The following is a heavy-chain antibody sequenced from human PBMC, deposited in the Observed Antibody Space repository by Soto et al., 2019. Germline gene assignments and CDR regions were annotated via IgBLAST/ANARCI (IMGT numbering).Heavy chain of an antibody. D-gene: IGHD3-10*01. Sequence: QEQLVESGGGVVQPGESLILSCATSGFTFSDYAMHWVRQAPGKGLEWVAGISYNGRKEFYADSVKGRFVISRDNSNNTLSLQLSCLRPEETAVFYCANQAWLISGNYFYYFDVWGQGTTVAVSS. V-gene: IGHV3-30*18. CDR1: GFTFSDYA. CDR2: ISYNGRKE. J-gene: IGHJ6*03. CDR3: ANQAWLISGNYFYYFDV.